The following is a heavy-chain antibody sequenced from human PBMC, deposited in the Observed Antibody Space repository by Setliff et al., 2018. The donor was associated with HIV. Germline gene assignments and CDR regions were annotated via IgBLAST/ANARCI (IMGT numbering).Heavy chain of an antibody. D-gene: IGHD4-4*01. Sequence: SETLSLTCNASGGSISSGKYYWTWIRQPPGKGLECIGYISYSGSTYYNPSLKSRVTISVDTSKNQFSLKLSSVTAADTAVYYCARGRDDYNYDPFDIWGQGTMVTVSS. CDR2: ISYSGST. V-gene: IGHV4-30-4*08. CDR1: GGSISSGKYY. CDR3: ARGRDDYNYDPFDI. J-gene: IGHJ3*02.